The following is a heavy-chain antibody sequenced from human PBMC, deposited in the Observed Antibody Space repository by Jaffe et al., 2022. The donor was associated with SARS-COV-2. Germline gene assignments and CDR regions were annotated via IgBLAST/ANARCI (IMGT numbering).Heavy chain of an antibody. D-gene: IGHD2-15*01. J-gene: IGHJ6*02. CDR2: ISYDGSNK. Sequence: QVQLVESGGGVVQPGRSLRLSCAASGFTFSSYAMHWVRQAPGKGLEWVAVISYDGSNKYYADSVKGRFTISRDNSKNTLYLQMNSLRAEDTAVYYCARGGYCSGGSCYVWFYGMDVWGQGTTVTVSS. CDR3: ARGGYCSGGSCYVWFYGMDV. CDR1: GFTFSSYA. V-gene: IGHV3-30-3*01.